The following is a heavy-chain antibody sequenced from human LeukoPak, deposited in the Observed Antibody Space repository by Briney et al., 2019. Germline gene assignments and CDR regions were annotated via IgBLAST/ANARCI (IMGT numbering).Heavy chain of an antibody. J-gene: IGHJ4*02. Sequence: SGTLSLTCTVSGYSISSGYYWGWIRQPPGKGLEWIGSIYHSGSTYYNPSLKSRVTISVDTSKNQFSLKLSSVTAADTAVYYCARGRTITMIDYWGQGTLVTVSS. CDR3: ARGRTITMIDY. CDR2: IYHSGST. D-gene: IGHD3-22*01. V-gene: IGHV4-38-2*02. CDR1: GYSISSGYY.